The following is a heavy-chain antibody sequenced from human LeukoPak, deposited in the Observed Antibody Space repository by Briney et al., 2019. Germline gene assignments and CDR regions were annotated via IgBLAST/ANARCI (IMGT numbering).Heavy chain of an antibody. Sequence: SETLSLTCTVSGGSISSGGYYWSWIRQHPGKGLEWIGEIYHSGSTNYNPSLKSRVTISVDKSKNQFSLKLSSVTAADTAVYYCARVGPSDFWSGSNLAFDYWGQGTLVTVSS. CDR1: GGSISSGGYY. CDR3: ARVGPSDFWSGSNLAFDY. V-gene: IGHV4-39*07. J-gene: IGHJ4*02. CDR2: IYHSGST. D-gene: IGHD3-3*01.